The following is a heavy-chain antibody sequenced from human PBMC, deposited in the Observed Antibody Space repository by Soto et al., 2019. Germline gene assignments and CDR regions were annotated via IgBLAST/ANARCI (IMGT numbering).Heavy chain of an antibody. J-gene: IGHJ4*02. V-gene: IGHV5-10-1*01. CDR1: GYSFTSYW. Sequence: GESLKISCKGSGYSFTSYWISWVRQMPGKGLEWMGRIDPSNSNTNYSPSFQGHVTISADKSITTAYLQWSSLKASDTAMYYCARQSVPAARLDYWGQGTLVTVSS. CDR2: IDPSNSNT. D-gene: IGHD2-2*01. CDR3: ARQSVPAARLDY.